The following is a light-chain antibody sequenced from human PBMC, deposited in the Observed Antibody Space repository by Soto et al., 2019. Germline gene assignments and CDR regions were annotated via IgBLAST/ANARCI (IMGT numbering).Light chain of an antibody. CDR1: SSDVGGYNY. V-gene: IGLV2-14*03. J-gene: IGLJ1*01. Sequence: QSVLTQPASVSGSPGQSITISCTGTSSDVGGYNYVSWYQHHPGKAPKLMIYDVSNRPSGVSNRFSGFKSGNTASLTISGIQAEDEADYYCTSYTSSSTLVFGTGTKVTVL. CDR2: DVS. CDR3: TSYTSSSTLV.